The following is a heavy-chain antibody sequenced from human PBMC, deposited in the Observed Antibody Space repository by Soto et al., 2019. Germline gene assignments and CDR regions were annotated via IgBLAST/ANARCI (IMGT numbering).Heavy chain of an antibody. D-gene: IGHD4-17*01. CDR2: IYYSGST. Sequence: PSETLSLTCTVSGGSISGYYWSWIRQPPGKGLEWIGYIYYSGSTNYNPSLKSRVTISVDTSKNQFSLKLSSVTAADTAVYYCALTTALLDAFDTWGQGTMVTVSS. J-gene: IGHJ3*02. CDR1: GGSISGYY. V-gene: IGHV4-59*08. CDR3: ALTTALLDAFDT.